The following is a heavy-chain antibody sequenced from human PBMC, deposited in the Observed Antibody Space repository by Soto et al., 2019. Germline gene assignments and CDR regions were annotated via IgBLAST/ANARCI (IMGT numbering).Heavy chain of an antibody. CDR3: ARVNMVRGGAYYGMDV. CDR2: IYYSGST. D-gene: IGHD3-10*01. J-gene: IGHJ6*02. CDR1: GGSISSGGYY. V-gene: IGHV4-31*03. Sequence: SETLSLTCTVSGGSISSGGYYWSWIRQHPGKGLEWIGYIYYSGSTYYNPSLKSRVTISVDTSKKKFSLKLSSVTAADTAVYYCARVNMVRGGAYYGMDVWGQGTTVTVSS.